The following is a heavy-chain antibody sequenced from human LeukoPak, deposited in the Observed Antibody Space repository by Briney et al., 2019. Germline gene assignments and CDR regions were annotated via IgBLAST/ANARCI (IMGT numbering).Heavy chain of an antibody. CDR3: AKGVYSTSWWSVDY. J-gene: IGHJ4*02. CDR2: ISASGSTT. D-gene: IGHD2-2*01. V-gene: IGHV3-11*01. CDR1: GFTLSDFY. Sequence: GGPLRLSCAASGFTLSDFYVSWIRQAPGKGLEWISYISASGSTTYYADSVKGRFTVSRDNAKHSVSLQMSSLRVEDTAVYYCAKGVYSTSWWSVDYWGQGTLVTVSS.